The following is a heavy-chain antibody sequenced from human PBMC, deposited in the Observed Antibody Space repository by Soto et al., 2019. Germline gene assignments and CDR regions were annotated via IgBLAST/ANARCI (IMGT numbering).Heavy chain of an antibody. CDR3: ARPTSTGTTSGYYFDY. CDR2: IIPILDIT. V-gene: IGHV1-69*02. CDR1: GGTFSSYP. D-gene: IGHD1-7*01. J-gene: IGHJ4*02. Sequence: QVQLVQSGAEVKKPGSSVKVSCKASGGTFSSYPISWVRQAPGQGLEWMGRIIPILDITDYAQRFQGRVTFTADKSTSTAYMELSSLSSGDTAVYYCARPTSTGTTSGYYFDYWCQGTLVTVSS.